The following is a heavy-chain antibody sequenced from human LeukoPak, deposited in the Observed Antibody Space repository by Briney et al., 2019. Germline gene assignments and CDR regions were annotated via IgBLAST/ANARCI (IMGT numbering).Heavy chain of an antibody. V-gene: IGHV3-48*04. CDR1: GFTFSSYS. J-gene: IGHJ4*02. D-gene: IGHD3-22*01. CDR2: ISTSASTI. Sequence: PGGSLRLSCAASGFTFSSYSMNWVRQAPGKGLEWVSYISTSASTIYYADSVKGRFTISRDNAKSSLYLQMNSLRAEDTAVYYCARENLGYYYDSSGFWDYFGYWGQGTLVTVSS. CDR3: ARENLGYYYDSSGFWDYFGY.